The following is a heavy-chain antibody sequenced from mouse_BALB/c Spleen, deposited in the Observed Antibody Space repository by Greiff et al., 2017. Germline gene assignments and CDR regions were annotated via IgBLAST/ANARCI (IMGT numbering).Heavy chain of an antibody. CDR2: IYPGDGDT. V-gene: IGHV1-82*01. J-gene: IGHJ3*01. Sequence: QVQLQQSGPELVKPGASVKISCKASGYAFSSSWMNWVKQRPGQGLEWIGRIYPGDGDTNYNGKFKGKATLTADKSSSTAYMQLSSLTSVDSAVYFCAHYYGSSYEAWFAYWGQGTLVTVSA. CDR3: AHYYGSSYEAWFAY. CDR1: GYAFSSSW. D-gene: IGHD1-1*01.